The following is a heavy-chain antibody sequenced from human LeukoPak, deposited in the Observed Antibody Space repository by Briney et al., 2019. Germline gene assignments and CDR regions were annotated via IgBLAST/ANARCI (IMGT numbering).Heavy chain of an antibody. Sequence: SVKVSCKASGGTFSSCAISWVRQAPGQGLEWMGRIIPILGIANYAQKFQGRVTITADKSTSTAYMELSSLRSEDTAVYYCARDIDGYSSSWYSDYWGQGTLVTVSS. J-gene: IGHJ4*02. CDR3: ARDIDGYSSSWYSDY. D-gene: IGHD6-13*01. CDR2: IIPILGIA. CDR1: GGTFSSCA. V-gene: IGHV1-69*04.